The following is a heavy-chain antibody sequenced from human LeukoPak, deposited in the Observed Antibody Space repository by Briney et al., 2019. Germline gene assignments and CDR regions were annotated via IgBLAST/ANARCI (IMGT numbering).Heavy chain of an antibody. V-gene: IGHV3-48*03. CDR2: ISGNGDTI. J-gene: IGHJ4*02. Sequence: PGGSLRLSCAASGFTFSSYEMNWVRQAPGKGLEWISYISGNGDTIYYADSVKGRFTISRDNAKKSLYLQKNTLRAEDTALYYCASAYGGLLDYWGQGTLVTASS. CDR3: ASAYGGLLDY. D-gene: IGHD3-16*01. CDR1: GFTFSSYE.